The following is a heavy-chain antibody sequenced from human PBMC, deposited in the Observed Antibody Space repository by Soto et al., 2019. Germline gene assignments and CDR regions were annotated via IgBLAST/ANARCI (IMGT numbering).Heavy chain of an antibody. D-gene: IGHD3-10*01. CDR1: GYSFTSYW. CDR2: IYPGDSDP. V-gene: IGHV5-51*01. J-gene: IGHJ6*02. Sequence: GESLKISCKGSGYSFTSYWIGWVRQMPGKGLEWMGIIYPGDSDPRYSPSFQGQVTISADKSISTAYLQWSSLKASDTAMYYCARQALWFGELLGSPVYYCMDVWGQGTTVTVSS. CDR3: ARQALWFGELLGSPVYYCMDV.